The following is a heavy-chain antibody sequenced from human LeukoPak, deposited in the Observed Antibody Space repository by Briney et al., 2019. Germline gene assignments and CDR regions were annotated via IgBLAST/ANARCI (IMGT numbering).Heavy chain of an antibody. V-gene: IGHV3-48*01. CDR3: ARDGIVVVPAAPNWFDP. CDR2: ISSSSSTI. CDR1: GFTFSSYS. D-gene: IGHD2-2*01. Sequence: GGSLRLSCAASGFTFSSYSVNWVRQAPGKGLEWVSYISSSSSTIYYADSVKGRFTISRDNAKNSLYLQMNSPGAEDTAVYYCARDGIVVVPAAPNWFDPWGQGTLVTVSS. J-gene: IGHJ5*02.